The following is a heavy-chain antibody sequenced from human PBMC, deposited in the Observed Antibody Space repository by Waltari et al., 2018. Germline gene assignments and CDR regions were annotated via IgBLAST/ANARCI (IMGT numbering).Heavy chain of an antibody. CDR2: IKQDGSVK. CDR1: GFTFSTHW. V-gene: IGHV3-7*01. CDR3: ARSRKSRPRYLDY. J-gene: IGHJ4*02. Sequence: EVQLVESGGGLVQPGGSLRLSCAASGFTFSTHWMSWVRQAPGKGLEWVANIKQDGSVKDYVDSVKVRFTLSRDNAKNSVYLHMNSLGVEDTAVYYCARSRKSRPRYLDYWGQGTLVTVSS.